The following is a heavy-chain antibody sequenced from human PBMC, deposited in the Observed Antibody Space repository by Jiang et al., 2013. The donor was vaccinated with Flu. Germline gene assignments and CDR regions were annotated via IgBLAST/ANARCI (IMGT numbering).Heavy chain of an antibody. CDR3: AKVGYRDYYYGMDV. D-gene: IGHD1-26*01. V-gene: IGHV3-30*02. CDR2: IRYDGSNK. Sequence: VQLLESGGGVVQPGGSLRLSCAASGFTFSSYGMHWVRQAPGKGLEWVAFIRYDGSNKYYADSVKGRFTISRDNSKNTLYLQMNSLRAEDTAVYYCAKVGYRDYYYGMDVWGQGTTVT. CDR1: GFTFSSYG. J-gene: IGHJ6*02.